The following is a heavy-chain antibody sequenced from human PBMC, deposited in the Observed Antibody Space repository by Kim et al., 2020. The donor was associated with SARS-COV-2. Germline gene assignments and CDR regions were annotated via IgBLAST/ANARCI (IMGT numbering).Heavy chain of an antibody. CDR2: ISSSSSYI. CDR1: GFTFSSYS. J-gene: IGHJ4*02. CDR3: ARDPQWLAYFDY. D-gene: IGHD6-19*01. V-gene: IGHV3-21*01. Sequence: GGSLRLSCAASGFTFSSYSMNWVRQAPGKGLEWVSSISSSSSYIYYADSVKGRFTISRDNAKNSLYLQMNSLRAEDTAVYYCARDPQWLAYFDYWGQGTLVTVSS.